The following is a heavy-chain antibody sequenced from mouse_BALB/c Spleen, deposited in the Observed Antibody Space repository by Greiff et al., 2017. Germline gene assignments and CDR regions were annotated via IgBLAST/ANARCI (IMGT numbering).Heavy chain of an antibody. CDR2: ISSGGST. Sequence: EVKVVESGGGLVKPGGSLKLSCAASGFTFSSYAMSWVRQTPEKRLEWVASISSGGSTYYPDSVKGRFTISRDNARNILYLQMSSLRSEDTAMYYCARGRDGNYLAWFAYWGQGTLVTVSA. J-gene: IGHJ3*01. CDR3: ARGRDGNYLAWFAY. V-gene: IGHV5-6-5*01. CDR1: GFTFSSYA. D-gene: IGHD2-1*01.